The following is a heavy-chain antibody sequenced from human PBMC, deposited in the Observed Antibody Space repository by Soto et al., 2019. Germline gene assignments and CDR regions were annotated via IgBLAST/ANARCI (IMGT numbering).Heavy chain of an antibody. V-gene: IGHV3-30*18. CDR3: AKDHLTTTVTTVGY. CDR1: GFTFSNYG. D-gene: IGHD4-17*01. J-gene: IGHJ4*02. Sequence: QVQLVESGGGVVQPGRSLRLSCAASGFTFSNYGMHWVRQAPGKGLEWVAVISYHGSDKYYADSAKGRFTISRDNSNNTLYLQMDSLRAEDTAVYYCAKDHLTTTVTTVGYWGQGTLVTVSS. CDR2: ISYHGSDK.